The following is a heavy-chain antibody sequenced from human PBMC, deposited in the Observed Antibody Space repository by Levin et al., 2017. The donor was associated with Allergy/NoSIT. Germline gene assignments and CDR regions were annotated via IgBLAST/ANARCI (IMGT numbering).Heavy chain of an antibody. Sequence: PSETLSLTCNVSGGFVSSGHYYWNWIRQPPGKGLEWLGKIYYSGNTNYNPSLQSRVPISLDKSKKQFSLKLGAVSAADTDVYYSARGDNSGLDAFEIWGQGTKVTV. J-gene: IGHJ3*02. CDR1: GGFVSSGHYY. D-gene: IGHD6-19*01. CDR3: ARGDNSGLDAFEI. CDR2: IYYSGNT. V-gene: IGHV4-61*01.